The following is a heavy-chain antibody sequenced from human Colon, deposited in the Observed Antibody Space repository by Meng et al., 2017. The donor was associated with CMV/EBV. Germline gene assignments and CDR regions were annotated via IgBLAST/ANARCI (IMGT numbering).Heavy chain of an antibody. CDR3: AGGSYQAWELLHY. CDR2: IRHSGSTSY. J-gene: IGHJ4*02. Sequence: AHLQQWGAGFVKPAEPLSATCAVYGGSFSEYYCSCIRHPPGRGLEWIGEIRHSGSTSYSYNSSLKSRVTISIDTSKNQFSLELTSVTAADTAVYYCAGGSYQAWELLHYWGQGTLVTVSS. D-gene: IGHD1-26*01. CDR1: GGSFSEYY. V-gene: IGHV4-34*01.